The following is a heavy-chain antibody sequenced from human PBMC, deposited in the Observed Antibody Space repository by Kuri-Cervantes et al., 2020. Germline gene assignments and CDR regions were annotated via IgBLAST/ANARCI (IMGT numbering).Heavy chain of an antibody. CDR1: GGSISSYY. J-gene: IGHJ4*02. CDR3: ARGPLAARYFDY. V-gene: IGHV4-59*12. CDR2: IYYSGST. D-gene: IGHD6-6*01. Sequence: SETLSLTCTVSGGSISSYYWSWIRQPPGKGLEWIGYIYYSGSTYYNPSLKSLVTISVDTSKNQFSLKLSSVTAADTAVYYRARGPLAARYFDYWGQGTLVTVSS.